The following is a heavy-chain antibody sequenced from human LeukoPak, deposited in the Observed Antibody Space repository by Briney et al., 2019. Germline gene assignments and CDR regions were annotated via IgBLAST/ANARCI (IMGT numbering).Heavy chain of an antibody. CDR2: IYYSGGT. D-gene: IGHD3-9*01. V-gene: IGHV4-59*01. CDR3: ARGRARYFDWLLSQYYFDY. CDR1: GGSISSYY. Sequence: SETLSLTCTVSGGSISSYYWSWIRQPPGKGLEWIGYIYYSGGTNYNPSLKSRVTISVDTSKNQFSLKLSSVTAADTAVYYCARGRARYFDWLLSQYYFDYWGQGTLVTVSS. J-gene: IGHJ4*02.